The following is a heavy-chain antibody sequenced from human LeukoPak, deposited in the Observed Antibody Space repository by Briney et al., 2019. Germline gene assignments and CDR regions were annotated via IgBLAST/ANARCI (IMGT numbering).Heavy chain of an antibody. D-gene: IGHD1-14*01. CDR2: IKQDGSEK. Sequence: PGGSLRLSCAASGFTFSSYWMSWVRQAPGKGLEWVANIKQDGSEKYYVDSVKGRFTISRDNAKNSLYLQMNSLRAEDTAVYYCARDRNPVKAAGMDVWGQGTTVTVSS. CDR3: ARDRNPVKAAGMDV. J-gene: IGHJ6*02. CDR1: GFTFSSYW. V-gene: IGHV3-7*01.